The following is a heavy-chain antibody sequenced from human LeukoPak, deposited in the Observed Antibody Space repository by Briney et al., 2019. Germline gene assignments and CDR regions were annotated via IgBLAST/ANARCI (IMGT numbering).Heavy chain of an antibody. Sequence: GGSLRLSCAASGFTFSSYSMNWVRQAPGKGLEWVSSISSSSSYIYYADSVKGRFTISRDNAKNSLYLQMNSLRAEDTAVYYCARDGVVVAATPFADYWGQGTLVTVSS. CDR3: ARDGVVVAATPFADY. J-gene: IGHJ4*02. CDR2: ISSSSSYI. CDR1: GFTFSSYS. V-gene: IGHV3-21*01. D-gene: IGHD2-15*01.